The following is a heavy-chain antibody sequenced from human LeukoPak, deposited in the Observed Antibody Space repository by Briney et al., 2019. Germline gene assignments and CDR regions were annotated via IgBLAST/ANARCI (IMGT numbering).Heavy chain of an antibody. D-gene: IGHD3-10*01. CDR3: ARDPLWFGELPVPPDY. CDR2: IRYDGSNK. Sequence: GGSLRLSCAASGFTFSSYGMHWVRQAPGKGLEWVAFIRYDGSNKYYADSVKGRFTISRDNSKNTLYLQMNSLRAEDTAVYYCARDPLWFGELPVPPDYWGQGTLVTVSS. J-gene: IGHJ4*02. CDR1: GFTFSSYG. V-gene: IGHV3-30*02.